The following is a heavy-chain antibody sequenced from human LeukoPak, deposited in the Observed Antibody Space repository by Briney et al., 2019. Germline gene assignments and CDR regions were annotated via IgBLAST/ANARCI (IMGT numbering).Heavy chain of an antibody. D-gene: IGHD2-15*01. CDR3: ARDNPDYSPWDYYYYGMDV. CDR2: IIPIFGIA. V-gene: IGHV1-69*04. J-gene: IGHJ6*02. CDR1: GGTFSSYA. Sequence: SVKVSCKASGGTFSSYAISWVRQAPGQGLEWLGRIIPIFGIANYAQKFQGRVTITADKSTSTAYMELSSLRSEDTAVYYRARDNPDYSPWDYYYYGMDVWGQGTTVTVSS.